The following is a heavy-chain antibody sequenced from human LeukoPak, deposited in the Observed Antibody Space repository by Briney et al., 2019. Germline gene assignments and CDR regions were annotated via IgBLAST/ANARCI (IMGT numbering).Heavy chain of an antibody. CDR1: GYSFTSYW. CDR3: ARRGLRFLSWTGWFDP. CDR2: ICPGDSDT. Sequence: GESLKISCKGSGYSFTSYWIGWVRQMPGKGLEWMGIICPGDSDTRYSPSFQGQVTISADKSISTAYLQWSSLKASDTAMYYCARRGLRFLSWTGWFDPWGQGTLVTVSS. D-gene: IGHD3-3*01. V-gene: IGHV5-51*01. J-gene: IGHJ5*02.